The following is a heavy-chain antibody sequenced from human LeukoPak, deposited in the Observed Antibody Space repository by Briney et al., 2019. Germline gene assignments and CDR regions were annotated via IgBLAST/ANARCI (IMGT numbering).Heavy chain of an antibody. CDR1: GFTFSNAW. V-gene: IGHV3-15*01. Sequence: GGSLRLSCAASGFTFSNAWMSWVRQAPGKGLEWVGHIKSKTDGGTTDYAAPVKGRFTISRDDSINTLYLQMNSLKTEDTAVYYCTTFTSRLFDYWGQGTLVTVSS. CDR2: IKSKTDGGTT. D-gene: IGHD1-1*01. J-gene: IGHJ4*02. CDR3: TTFTSRLFDY.